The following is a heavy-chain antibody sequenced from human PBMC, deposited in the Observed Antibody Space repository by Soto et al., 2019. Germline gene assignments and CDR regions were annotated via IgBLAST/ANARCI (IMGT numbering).Heavy chain of an antibody. CDR3: ARDYYAFDI. J-gene: IGHJ3*02. D-gene: IGHD3-10*01. V-gene: IGHV3-30-3*01. Sequence: PGGSLRLSCAASGFTFSSYAMHWVRQAPGKGLEWVAVISYDGSNKYYADSVKGRFTISRDNSKNTLYLQMNSLRAEDTAVYYCARDYYAFDIWGQGTMVTVSS. CDR1: GFTFSSYA. CDR2: ISYDGSNK.